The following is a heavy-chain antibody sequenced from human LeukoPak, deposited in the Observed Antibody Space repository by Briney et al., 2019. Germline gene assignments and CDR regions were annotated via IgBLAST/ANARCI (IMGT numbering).Heavy chain of an antibody. D-gene: IGHD3-16*01. Sequence: PSETLSLTCAVYGGSFSGYYWSWIRPPPGKGLEWIGEINHSGSTNYNPSLKSRVTISVDTSKNQFSLKLSSVTAADTAVYYCARALRYNWFDPWGQGTLVTVSS. V-gene: IGHV4-34*01. CDR1: GGSFSGYY. CDR2: INHSGST. CDR3: ARALRYNWFDP. J-gene: IGHJ5*02.